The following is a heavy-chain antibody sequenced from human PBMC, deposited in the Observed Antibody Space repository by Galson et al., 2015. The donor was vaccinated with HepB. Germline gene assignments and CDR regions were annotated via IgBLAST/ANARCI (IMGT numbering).Heavy chain of an antibody. CDR3: ARGSYYYDNSGYLPLYYFDY. CDR1: GYSFINYG. J-gene: IGHJ4*02. V-gene: IGHV1-18*01. D-gene: IGHD3-22*01. Sequence: SVKVSCKASGYSFINYGISWVRQAPGQGLEWTGWISTYNGNTNYAQKLQGRVTMTTDTSTSTAYMDLRSLRSDDTAVYYCARGSYYYDNSGYLPLYYFDYWGQGTLVTVSS. CDR2: ISTYNGNT.